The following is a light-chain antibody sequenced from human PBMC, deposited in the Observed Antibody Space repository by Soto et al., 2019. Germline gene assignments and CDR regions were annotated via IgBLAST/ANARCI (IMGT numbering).Light chain of an antibody. CDR2: AAS. J-gene: IGKJ4*01. CDR1: QTISNY. Sequence: DIQMTQSPSSLSASVGDRVTITCRASQTISNYLYWYQQKPGKAPKVLIYAASSLRSGVPSRFSGSGSGTDFTLTISSLQPDDFATYYCQQTYSIPLTFGGGTKVEIK. V-gene: IGKV1-39*01. CDR3: QQTYSIPLT.